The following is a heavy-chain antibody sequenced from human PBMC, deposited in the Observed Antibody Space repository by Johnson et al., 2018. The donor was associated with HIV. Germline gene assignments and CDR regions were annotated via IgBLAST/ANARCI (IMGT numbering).Heavy chain of an antibody. CDR3: ARAPSLVVTPLKVGGGAFDI. J-gene: IGHJ3*02. D-gene: IGHD4-23*01. V-gene: IGHV3-23*04. CDR1: GFTFSSYA. Sequence: VQLVESGGGLVQPGRSLRLSCAASGFTFSSYAMSWVRQAPGKGLEWVSAISGSGGSTYYADSVKGRFTISRDNSKNTLYLQMNSLRAEDTALYYCARAPSLVVTPLKVGGGAFDIWGQGTMLTVTS. CDR2: ISGSGGST.